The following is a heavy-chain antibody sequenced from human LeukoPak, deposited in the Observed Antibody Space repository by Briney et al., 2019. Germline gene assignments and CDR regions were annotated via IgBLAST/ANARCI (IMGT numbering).Heavy chain of an antibody. Sequence: PGGSLRLSCAASGFTFSSYGMHWVRQAPGKGLEWVAVISYDGSNKYYADSVKGRFTISRDNSKSTLYLQMNSLRAEDTAVYYCAKDQRGYYGSGSYPVGWGQGTLVTVSS. J-gene: IGHJ4*02. CDR3: AKDQRGYYGSGSYPVG. V-gene: IGHV3-30*18. D-gene: IGHD3-10*01. CDR2: ISYDGSNK. CDR1: GFTFSSYG.